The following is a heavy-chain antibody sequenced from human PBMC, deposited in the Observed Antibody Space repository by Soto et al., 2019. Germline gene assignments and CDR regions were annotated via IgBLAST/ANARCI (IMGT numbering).Heavy chain of an antibody. CDR3: ARSYYYDSSGYFTSYYYYGMDV. J-gene: IGHJ6*02. CDR2: ISAYNGNT. Sequence: GASVKVSCKASGYTFTSYGISWVRQAPGQGLEWMGWISAYNGNTNYAQKLQGRVTMTTDTSTSTAYMELRSLRSDDTAVYYCARSYYYDSSGYFTSYYYYGMDVWGQGPTVTVSS. CDR1: GYTFTSYG. V-gene: IGHV1-18*01. D-gene: IGHD3-22*01.